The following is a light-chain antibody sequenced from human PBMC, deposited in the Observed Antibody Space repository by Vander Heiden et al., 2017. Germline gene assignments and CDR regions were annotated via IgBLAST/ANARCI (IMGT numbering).Light chain of an antibody. V-gene: IGLV2-8*01. J-gene: IGLJ3*02. Sequence: QSALPQPPSASGSPGQSVTISCTGTSSDIGNYNYVSWYQQHPGKAPKLMIYEVSERPSGVPDRFSGSKSDNTASLTVSGLQAEDEADYYCSSYAGSNNLLFGGGTKLTVL. CDR2: EVS. CDR3: SSYAGSNNLL. CDR1: SSDIGNYNY.